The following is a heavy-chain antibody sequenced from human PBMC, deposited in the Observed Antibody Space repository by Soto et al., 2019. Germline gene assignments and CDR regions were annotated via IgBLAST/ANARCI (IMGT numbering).Heavy chain of an antibody. Sequence: SETLSLTCSVSGGSITISVYYWGWIRQLPGKGLEWIGYIYYTDSDYYNPSLKSRVFISVETSRNRFSLKMGSVTAADTAVYFCARSYLGSSPSGRGFDLWGEGTLVTVS. D-gene: IGHD6-6*01. J-gene: IGHJ4*02. CDR3: ARSYLGSSPSGRGFDL. CDR1: GGSITISVYY. V-gene: IGHV4-31*03. CDR2: IYYTDSD.